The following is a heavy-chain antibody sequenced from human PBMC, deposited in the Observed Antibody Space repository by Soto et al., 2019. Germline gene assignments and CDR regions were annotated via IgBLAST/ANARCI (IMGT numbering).Heavy chain of an antibody. J-gene: IGHJ4*02. D-gene: IGHD6-19*01. CDR1: GGSISSYY. CDR2: IYYSGST. Sequence: PSETLSLTCTVSGGSISSYYWSWIRQPPGKGLEWIGYIYYSGSTNYNPSLKSRVTISVDTSKNQFSLKLSSVTAADTAVYYCARRNYSSGYLDYWGQGTLVTVSS. CDR3: ARRNYSSGYLDY. V-gene: IGHV4-59*08.